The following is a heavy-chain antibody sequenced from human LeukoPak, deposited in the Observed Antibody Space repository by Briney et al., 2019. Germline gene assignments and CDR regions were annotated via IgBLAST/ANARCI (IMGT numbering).Heavy chain of an antibody. CDR1: GYTFTGYY. CDR2: INPNSGDT. CDR3: ARIKWSAAND. J-gene: IGHJ4*02. D-gene: IGHD6-13*01. V-gene: IGHV1-2*02. Sequence: ASVRVSCKASGYTFTGYYMHWVRQAPGQGLGGMGWINPNSGDTNYDQKFQGRITMSRGTSISTAYMDLSRLRSDDTAVYYCARIKWSAANDWGQGTLVTVSS.